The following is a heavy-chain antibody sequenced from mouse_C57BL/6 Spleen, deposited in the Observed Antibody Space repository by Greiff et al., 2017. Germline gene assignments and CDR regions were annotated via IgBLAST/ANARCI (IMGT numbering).Heavy chain of an antibody. D-gene: IGHD2-2*01. CDR1: GYSFTSYY. Sequence: QVQLQQSGPELVKPGASVKISCKASGYSFTSYYIHWVKQRPGQGLEWIGWIYPGSGNTKYNEKFKGKATLTADTSSSTAYMQLSSLTSEDSAVYYCARGGLRRPEGFDYWGQGTTLTVSS. J-gene: IGHJ2*01. CDR3: ARGGLRRPEGFDY. CDR2: IYPGSGNT. V-gene: IGHV1-66*01.